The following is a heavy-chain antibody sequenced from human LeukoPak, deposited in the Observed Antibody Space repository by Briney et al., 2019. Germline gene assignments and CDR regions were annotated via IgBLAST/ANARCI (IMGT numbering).Heavy chain of an antibody. CDR2: ISSSGSAL. CDR1: GFTFSDYS. Sequence: GGSLRLSCAASGFTFSDYSMYWIRQAPGKGLEWLSYISSSGSALYYTDSVKGRFTISRDNAKSSLYLQMNSLRAEDTAVYYCARTIPPPGGFYFGMDVWGQGITVTVS. J-gene: IGHJ6*02. CDR3: ARTIPPPGGFYFGMDV. V-gene: IGHV3-11*01. D-gene: IGHD2-2*02.